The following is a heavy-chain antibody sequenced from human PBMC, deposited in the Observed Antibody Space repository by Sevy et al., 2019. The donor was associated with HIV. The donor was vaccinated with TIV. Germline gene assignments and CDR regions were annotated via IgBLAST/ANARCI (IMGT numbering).Heavy chain of an antibody. V-gene: IGHV3-21*01. CDR3: ARGRGDPRAESFDY. D-gene: IGHD2-21*02. J-gene: IGHJ4*02. CDR2: ISGSSSYI. CDR1: GFTFNIYS. Sequence: GGSLRLSCAASGFTFNIYSMNWVRQAPGKGLEWVSSISGSSSYIFYADSVKGRFTISRDNAKNSLYLQMNSLRAEDTAVYYCARGRGDPRAESFDYWGQGTLVTVSS.